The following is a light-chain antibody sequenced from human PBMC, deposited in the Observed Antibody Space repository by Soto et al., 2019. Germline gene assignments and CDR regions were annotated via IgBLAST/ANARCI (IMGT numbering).Light chain of an antibody. CDR3: QSYDSSLGGSGV. V-gene: IGLV1-40*01. J-gene: IGLJ2*01. CDR1: SSNIGAGFD. Sequence: SVLTQPPSVSGAPGQRVTISCTGSSSNIGAGFDVHWYQHLPGTAPKLLIFGNSNRPSGVPDRFSGSKSGTSASLAITGLQAEDEADYYCQSYDSSLGGSGVFGGGTQLTVL. CDR2: GNS.